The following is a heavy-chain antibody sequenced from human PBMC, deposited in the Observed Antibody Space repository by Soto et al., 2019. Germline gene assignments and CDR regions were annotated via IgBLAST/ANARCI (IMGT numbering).Heavy chain of an antibody. V-gene: IGHV3-23*01. J-gene: IGHJ4*02. CDR2: ISGSGGST. D-gene: IGHD6-13*01. CDR1: GFTFSSYA. Sequence: GGSLRLSCAASGFTFSSYAMSWVRQAPGKGLEWVSAISGSGGSTYYADSVKGRFTISRDNSKNTLYLQMNSLRAEDTAVYYCAKDLSIAAAGIGPIDYWGQGTLVTVSS. CDR3: AKDLSIAAAGIGPIDY.